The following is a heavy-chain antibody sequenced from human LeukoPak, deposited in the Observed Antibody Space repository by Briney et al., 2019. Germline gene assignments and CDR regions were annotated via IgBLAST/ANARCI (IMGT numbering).Heavy chain of an antibody. D-gene: IGHD2-8*01. CDR3: ARRVRYCTNGVCYRNFRSAPYYFDY. CDR1: GGSFSGYY. J-gene: IGHJ4*02. V-gene: IGHV4-34*01. Sequence: SETLSLTCAVYGGSFSGYYWSWIRQPPGKGLEWIGEINHSGSTNYNPSLKSRVTISVDTSKNQFSLKLSSVTAADTAVYYCARRVRYCTNGVCYRNFRSAPYYFDYWGQGTLVTVSS. CDR2: INHSGST.